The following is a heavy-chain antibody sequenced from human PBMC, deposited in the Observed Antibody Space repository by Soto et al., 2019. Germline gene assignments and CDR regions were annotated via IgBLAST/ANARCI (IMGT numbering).Heavy chain of an antibody. CDR1: GFTFSSYD. Sequence: PGGSLRLSCAASGFTFSSYDTHWVRQATGKGLEWVSAIGTAGDTYYPGSVKGRFTISRENAKNSLYLQMNSLRAEDTAVYYCARDSGYSYGYVWFDPWGQGTLVTVSS. J-gene: IGHJ5*02. CDR2: IGTAGDT. CDR3: ARDSGYSYGYVWFDP. V-gene: IGHV3-13*01. D-gene: IGHD5-18*01.